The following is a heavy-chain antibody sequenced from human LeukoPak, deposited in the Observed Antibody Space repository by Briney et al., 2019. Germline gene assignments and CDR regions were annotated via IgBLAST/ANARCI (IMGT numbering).Heavy chain of an antibody. D-gene: IGHD6-19*01. CDR3: AKSLIAVAGLGAFDY. V-gene: IGHV3-23*01. Sequence: PGGSLRLSCAASGFTFSNYAMNWVRQAPGKGLEWVSAITGSGDSTYYADSVKGRFTVSRDNSKNTLYLQMNSLRAEDTALYHCAKSLIAVAGLGAFDYWGQGTLVTVSS. CDR2: ITGSGDST. CDR1: GFTFSNYA. J-gene: IGHJ4*02.